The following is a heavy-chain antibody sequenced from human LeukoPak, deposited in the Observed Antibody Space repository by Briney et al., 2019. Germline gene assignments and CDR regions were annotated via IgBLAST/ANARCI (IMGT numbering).Heavy chain of an antibody. CDR2: ISSSGSTI. CDR3: ARVTYDSRFDP. Sequence: GGSLRLSCAASGFTFSDYYMSWIRQAPGKGLEWVSYISSSGSTIYYADSVKGRFTISRDNAKNSLYLQMNSLRAKDTAVYYCARVTYDSRFDPWGQGTLVTVSS. CDR1: GFTFSDYY. J-gene: IGHJ5*02. D-gene: IGHD3-22*01. V-gene: IGHV3-11*01.